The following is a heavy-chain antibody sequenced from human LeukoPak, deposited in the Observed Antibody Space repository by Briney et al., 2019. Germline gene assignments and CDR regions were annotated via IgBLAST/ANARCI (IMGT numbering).Heavy chain of an antibody. CDR2: TYYRSKWYN. CDR3: ARLTTKDSSSWYDAPFDY. CDR1: GDSVSSNSAA. Sequence: SQTLSLTCAISGDSVSSNSAAWNWIRQSPSRGLEWLGRTYYRSKWYNDYAVSVKSRITINPDTSKNQFSLQLNSVTPEDTAVYYCARLTTKDSSSWYDAPFDYWGQGTLVTVSS. D-gene: IGHD6-13*01. J-gene: IGHJ4*02. V-gene: IGHV6-1*01.